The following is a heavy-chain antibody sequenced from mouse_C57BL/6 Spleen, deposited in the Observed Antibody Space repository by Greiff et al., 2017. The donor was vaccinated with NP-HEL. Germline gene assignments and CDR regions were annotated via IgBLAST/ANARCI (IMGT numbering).Heavy chain of an antibody. Sequence: VKLVESGAELVKPGASVKISCKASGYAFSSYWMNWVKQRPGKGLEWIGQIYPGDGDTNYNGKFKGKATLTADKSSSTAYMQLSSLTSEDSAVYFCARGLSGYFDVWGTGTTVTVSS. CDR2: IYPGDGDT. J-gene: IGHJ1*03. CDR3: ARGLSGYFDV. CDR1: GYAFSSYW. V-gene: IGHV1-80*01. D-gene: IGHD1-1*02.